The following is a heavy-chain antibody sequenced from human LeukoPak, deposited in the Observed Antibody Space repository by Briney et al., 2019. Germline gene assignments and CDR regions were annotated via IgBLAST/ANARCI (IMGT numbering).Heavy chain of an antibody. J-gene: IGHJ5*02. Sequence: GGSLRLSCAASGFTVSNYYVTWVRQAPGKGLEWVSVTYDGDNTDYADSVKGRFTVSRDNSKSTMYLQMNSLRTEDSAVYYCAKGRHSSGWPRDWFDPWGQGTLVTVSS. CDR1: GFTVSNYY. CDR2: TYDGDNT. D-gene: IGHD6-19*01. V-gene: IGHV3-53*05. CDR3: AKGRHSSGWPRDWFDP.